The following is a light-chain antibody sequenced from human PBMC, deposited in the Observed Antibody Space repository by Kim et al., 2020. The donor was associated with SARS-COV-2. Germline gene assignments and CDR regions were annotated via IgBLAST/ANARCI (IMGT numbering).Light chain of an antibody. CDR1: SSDVGGYNY. Sequence: GQSITISCTGTSSDVGGYNYVSWYQQHPGKAPKLMIYDVSTRPSGVSNRFSGSKSGNTASLTISGLQAEDEADYYCSSYTSSSTQVFGGGTQLTVL. CDR3: SSYTSSSTQV. V-gene: IGLV2-14*03. J-gene: IGLJ3*02. CDR2: DVS.